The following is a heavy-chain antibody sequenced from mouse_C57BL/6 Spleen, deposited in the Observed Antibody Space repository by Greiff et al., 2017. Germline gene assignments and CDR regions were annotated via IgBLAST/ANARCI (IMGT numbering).Heavy chain of an antibody. CDR1: GYTFTDYY. CDR3: ARQDYDGYPYAMDY. D-gene: IGHD2-3*01. V-gene: IGHV1-19*01. J-gene: IGHJ4*01. CDR2: INPYNGGT. Sequence: EVKLQESGPVLVKPGASVKMSCKASGYTFTDYYMNWVKQSHGKSLEWIGVINPYNGGTSYNQKFKGKATLTVDKSSSTAYMELNSLTSEDSAVYYCARQDYDGYPYAMDYWGQGTSVTVSS.